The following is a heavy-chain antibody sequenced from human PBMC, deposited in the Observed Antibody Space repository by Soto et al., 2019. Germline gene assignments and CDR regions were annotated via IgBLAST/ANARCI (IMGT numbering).Heavy chain of an antibody. CDR3: AGDYGGSYFGRFDDYYNYEMDA. D-gene: IGHD1-26*01. CDR1: GGSISSYY. V-gene: IGHV4-59*01. CDR2: IYYSGST. Sequence: PSETLSLTCTVSGGSISSYYWSWIRQPPGKGLEWIGYIYYSGSTNYNPSLKSRVTISVDTSKNQFSLKLSSVTAADTAMYYCAGDYGGSYFGRFDDYYNYEMDAWGQGTAVTVSS. J-gene: IGHJ6*02.